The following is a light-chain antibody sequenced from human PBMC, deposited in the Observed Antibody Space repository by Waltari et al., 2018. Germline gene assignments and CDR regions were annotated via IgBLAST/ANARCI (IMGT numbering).Light chain of an antibody. V-gene: IGKV3-20*01. CDR3: QHYVRLPAT. CDR1: QSVSRA. Sequence: EIVLTQSPGSLSSSPGERVTLSCRASQSVSRALAWYQQKPCQAPMLLIFGASNRATGIPDRFSGSGSETDFSLTISRLEPEDFAVYYCQHYVRLPATFGRGTKVEIK. J-gene: IGKJ1*01. CDR2: GAS.